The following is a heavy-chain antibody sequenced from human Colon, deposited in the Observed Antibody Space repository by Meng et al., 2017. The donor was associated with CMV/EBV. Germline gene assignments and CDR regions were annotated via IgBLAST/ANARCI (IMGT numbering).Heavy chain of an antibody. CDR3: ARGGKYTSGSYFDP. CDR1: GDSVSSNSAA. V-gene: IGHV6-1*01. Sequence: QLQLHRSGPGLVKPPQTLSLTCAISGDSVSSNSAAWNWIRQSPSRGLEWLGRTYYRSQWYNEYAVSVRRRITINPDTAKNQFSLQLNSVTPEDTAVYYCARGGKYTSGSYFDPWGQGTLVTVSS. J-gene: IGHJ5*02. D-gene: IGHD6-19*01. CDR2: TYYRSQWYN.